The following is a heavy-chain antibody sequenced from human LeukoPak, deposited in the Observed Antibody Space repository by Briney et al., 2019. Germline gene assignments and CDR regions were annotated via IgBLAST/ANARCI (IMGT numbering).Heavy chain of an antibody. CDR2: ISGSGGST. J-gene: IGHJ3*02. CDR1: GFTFSSYA. CDR3: RAVRVAMGIFDI. Sequence: GGSLRLSCAASGFTFSSYALSWVRQAPGKGLEWVSAISGSGGSTYYADSVKGRFTISRDNSKNTLYLQMNSLRAEDTAVYYCRAVRVAMGIFDIGAQGTMVTVSS. D-gene: IGHD3-10*01. V-gene: IGHV3-23*01.